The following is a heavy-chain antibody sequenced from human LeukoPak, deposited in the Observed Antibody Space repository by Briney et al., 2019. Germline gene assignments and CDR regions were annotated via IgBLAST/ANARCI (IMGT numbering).Heavy chain of an antibody. CDR1: GYTLTELS. CDR2: FDPEDGET. Sequence: ASAKVSCKVSGYTLTELSMHWVRQAPGKGLEWMGGFDPEDGETIYAQKFQGRVTMTEDTSTDTAYMELSSLRSEDTAVYYCAKDFYDSSGSRYDYWGQGTLVTVSS. J-gene: IGHJ4*02. D-gene: IGHD3-22*01. CDR3: AKDFYDSSGSRYDY. V-gene: IGHV1-24*01.